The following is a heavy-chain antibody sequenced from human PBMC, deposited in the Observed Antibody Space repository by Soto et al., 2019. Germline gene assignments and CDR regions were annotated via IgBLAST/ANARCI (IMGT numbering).Heavy chain of an antibody. V-gene: IGHV3-23*01. CDR3: ANDRGYCTSTSCRLGIPDDY. D-gene: IGHD2-2*01. CDR1: GFTFSSYA. Sequence: GGSLRLSCAASGFTFSSYAMSWVRQAPGKGLEWVSAISGSGGSTYYADSVKGRFTISRDNSKNTLYLQMNSLRAEDTAVYYCANDRGYCTSTSCRLGIPDDYWGQGTLVTVSS. CDR2: ISGSGGST. J-gene: IGHJ4*02.